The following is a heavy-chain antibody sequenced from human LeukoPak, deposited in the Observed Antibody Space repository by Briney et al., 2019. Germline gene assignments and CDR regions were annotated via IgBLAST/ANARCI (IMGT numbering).Heavy chain of an antibody. CDR2: IYYSGST. D-gene: IGHD2-21*01. CDR1: GGSISGYY. J-gene: IGHJ3*02. CDR3: ARVRYCGGDCYAFDI. V-gene: IGHV4-59*01. Sequence: PSETLSLTCTVSGGSISGYYWSWIRQPPGKGLEWIGYIYYSGSTNFNPSLKSRVTISVDTSKNQFSLKLYSVTAADTAVYYCARVRYCGGDCYAFDIWGQGTMVTVSS.